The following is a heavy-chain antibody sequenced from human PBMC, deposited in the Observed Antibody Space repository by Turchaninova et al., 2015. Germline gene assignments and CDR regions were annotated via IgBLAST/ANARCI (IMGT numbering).Heavy chain of an antibody. CDR3: AHRLVQEYNFDC. J-gene: IGHJ4*02. CDR1: GFSLSTRGVG. Sequence: QITLKESGPTLVKPTQTLTLTCTFSGFSLSTRGVGVGWIRQPPGTGLEWLAPISWDDDKRYRPSPQNRLTSPKQTCKDPVRRKMTDMDPVDTATYYGAHRLVQEYNFDCWGQGPLVTVSS. V-gene: IGHV2-5*02. CDR2: ISWDDDK. D-gene: IGHD4/OR15-4a*01.